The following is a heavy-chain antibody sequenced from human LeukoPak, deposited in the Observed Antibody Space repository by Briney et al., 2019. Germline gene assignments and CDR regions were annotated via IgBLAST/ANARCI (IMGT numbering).Heavy chain of an antibody. CDR3: ATGRWGVDY. CDR1: GGTFSSYA. CDR2: INPNSGGT. D-gene: IGHD3-16*01. V-gene: IGHV1-2*02. J-gene: IGHJ4*02. Sequence: GASVKVSCKASGGTFSSYAISWVRQAPGQGLGWMGWINPNSGGTNYAQKFQGRVTMTRDTSISTAYMELSRLRSDDTAVYYCATGRWGVDYWGQGTLVTVSS.